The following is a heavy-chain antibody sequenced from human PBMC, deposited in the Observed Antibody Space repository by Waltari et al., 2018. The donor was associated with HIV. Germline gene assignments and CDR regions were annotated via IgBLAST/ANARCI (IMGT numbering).Heavy chain of an antibody. CDR2: ISSSSSYI. CDR1: GFTFSSYS. Sequence: EVQLVESGGGLVKPGGSLRLSCAASGFTFSSYSMNWVRQAPGKGLGWVSSISSSSSYIYYADSVKGRFTISRDNAKNSLYLQMNSLRAEDTAVYYCASSDYSNYIDYWGQGTLVTVSS. CDR3: ASSDYSNYIDY. V-gene: IGHV3-21*01. J-gene: IGHJ4*02. D-gene: IGHD4-4*01.